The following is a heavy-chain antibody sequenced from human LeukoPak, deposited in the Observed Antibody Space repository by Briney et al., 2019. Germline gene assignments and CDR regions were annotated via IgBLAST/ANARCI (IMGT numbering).Heavy chain of an antibody. CDR3: ARGRNSVYYFNVVAPSYFDY. CDR1: GYTFTGYY. CDR2: INPNSGGT. V-gene: IGHV1-2*06. D-gene: IGHD3-22*01. J-gene: IGHJ4*02. Sequence: GASVKVSCKXSGYTFTGYYMHWVRQAPGQGLEWMGRINPNSGGTNYAQKFQGRVTMTRDTSINTAYMDLSRLRSDDTAVYYCARGRNSVYYFNVVAPSYFDYWGQGTLVTVSS.